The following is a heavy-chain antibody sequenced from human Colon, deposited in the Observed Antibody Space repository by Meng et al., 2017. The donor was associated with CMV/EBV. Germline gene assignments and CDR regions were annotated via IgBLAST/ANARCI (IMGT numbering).Heavy chain of an antibody. CDR3: ARYETIVRGVIRNVVLDY. J-gene: IGHJ4*02. V-gene: IGHV3-11*04. CDR1: GFPFSEYY. Sequence: GESLKISCAGSGFPFSEYYMRWIRQAPGEGLEWFSYISNSCSTTYYADSVKGRFTISRDNTKNSLYLQMNSLRAEDKAVYYCARYETIVRGVIRNVVLDYWGQGTLVTVSS. CDR2: ISNSCSTT. D-gene: IGHD3-10*01.